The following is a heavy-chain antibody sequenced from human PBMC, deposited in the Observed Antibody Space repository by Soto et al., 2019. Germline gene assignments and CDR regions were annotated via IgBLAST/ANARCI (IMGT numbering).Heavy chain of an antibody. CDR2: MNPNSVNT. CDR1: GYTFTSYD. D-gene: IGHD5-12*01. Sequence: QVQLVQSGAEVKKPGASVKVSCKASGYTFTSYDINWVRQATGQGLEWMGWMNPNSVNTGYAQKFQGRVTMTRNTSRRTAYLALSSLGSEETAVYYCARDKVGMVDYWGQGTLVTVSS. V-gene: IGHV1-8*01. CDR3: ARDKVGMVDY. J-gene: IGHJ4*02.